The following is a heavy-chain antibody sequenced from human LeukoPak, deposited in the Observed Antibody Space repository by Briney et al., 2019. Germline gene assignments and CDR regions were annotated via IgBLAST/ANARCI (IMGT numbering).Heavy chain of an antibody. CDR3: ARRWADFWSGNWFDP. Sequence: SETLSLTCTVSGYSISSGYYWGWIRQPPGKGLEWIGTIYHSGNTYYNPSLASRVIILVDTSKNEFSLQLGSVTAADTAVYYCARRWADFWSGNWFDPWGQGTLVTVSS. J-gene: IGHJ5*02. V-gene: IGHV4-38-2*02. CDR1: GYSISSGYY. CDR2: IYHSGNT. D-gene: IGHD3-3*01.